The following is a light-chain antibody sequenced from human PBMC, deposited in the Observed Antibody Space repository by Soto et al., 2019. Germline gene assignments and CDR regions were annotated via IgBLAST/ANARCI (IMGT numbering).Light chain of an antibody. CDR1: SSNIGAGYD. Sequence: QSVLTQPPSVSGVPGQRVTISCTGSSSNIGAGYDVHWYQQLPGTAPKLLIYANSNRPSGVPDRFSGSKSGTSASLAITGLQAEDEADYYCQSYDSSLSVVFGGGTKLTVL. CDR2: ANS. V-gene: IGLV1-40*01. CDR3: QSYDSSLSVV. J-gene: IGLJ2*01.